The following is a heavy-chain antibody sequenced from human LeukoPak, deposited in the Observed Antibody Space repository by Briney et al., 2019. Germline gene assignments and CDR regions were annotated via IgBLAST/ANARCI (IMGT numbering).Heavy chain of an antibody. CDR1: GGSISSYY. Sequence: SETLSLTCTVSGGSISSYYWSWIRQPPGKGLEWIGYIYYSGSTNYNPSLKSRVTISVDTSKNQFSLKLSSVTAADTAVYYCAREVGGSYYDYWGQGTLVTVSS. V-gene: IGHV4-59*01. D-gene: IGHD1-26*01. CDR3: AREVGGSYYDY. J-gene: IGHJ4*02. CDR2: IYYSGST.